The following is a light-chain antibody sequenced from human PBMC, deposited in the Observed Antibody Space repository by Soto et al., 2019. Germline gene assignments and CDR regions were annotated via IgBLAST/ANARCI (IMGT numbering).Light chain of an antibody. V-gene: IGKV1-33*01. CDR2: GAS. CDR3: QQYDNVPRT. CDR1: QDISNY. Sequence: DIQMTQSPSSLSASVGDRVTITCQASQDISNYLNWFQQKPGKAPKLLIYGASTLEAGVPSRFSGSGSGTDFTFTISTLQPEDIATYYCQQYDNVPRTFGQGTKLEIK. J-gene: IGKJ2*01.